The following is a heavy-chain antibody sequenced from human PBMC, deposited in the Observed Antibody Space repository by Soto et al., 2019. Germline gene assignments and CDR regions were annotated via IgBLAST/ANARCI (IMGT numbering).Heavy chain of an antibody. J-gene: IGHJ6*03. CDR1: GFTVSSNY. CDR3: ARIQNDYGDYGYYYYYMDV. Sequence: GGSLRLSCAASGFTVSSNYMSWVRQAPGKGLEWVSVIYSGGSTYYADSVKGRFTISRDNSKNTLYLQMNSLRAEDTAVYYCARIQNDYGDYGYYYYYMDVWGKGTTVTVSS. D-gene: IGHD4-17*01. CDR2: IYSGGST. V-gene: IGHV3-66*01.